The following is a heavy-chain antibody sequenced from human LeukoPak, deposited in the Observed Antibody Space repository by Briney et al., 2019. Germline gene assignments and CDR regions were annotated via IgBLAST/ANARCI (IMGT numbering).Heavy chain of an antibody. Sequence: PGGSLRLSCAASGFTFSSYWMSWVRQAPGKGLEWVANIKQDGSEKYYVDSVKGRFTISRDNAKNSLYLQMNSLRAEDTAVYYWARASSGSYGRYYYYYMDVWGKGTTVTVSS. CDR1: GFTFSSYW. J-gene: IGHJ6*03. V-gene: IGHV3-7*01. CDR3: ARASSGSYGRYYYYYMDV. D-gene: IGHD1-26*01. CDR2: IKQDGSEK.